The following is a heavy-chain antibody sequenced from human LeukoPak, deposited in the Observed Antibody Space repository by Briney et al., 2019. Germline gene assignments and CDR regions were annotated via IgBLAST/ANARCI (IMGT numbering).Heavy chain of an antibody. Sequence: PGGSLRLSCAASGFTFSSYVMHWVRQAPGKGLEWVAFIRYDGSNKYYADSVKGRFTISRDNSKNTLYLQMNSLRAEDTAVYYCAKERTIAVAGTGVNDYWGQGTLVTVSS. CDR3: AKERTIAVAGTGVNDY. CDR2: IRYDGSNK. D-gene: IGHD6-19*01. V-gene: IGHV3-30*02. J-gene: IGHJ4*02. CDR1: GFTFSSYV.